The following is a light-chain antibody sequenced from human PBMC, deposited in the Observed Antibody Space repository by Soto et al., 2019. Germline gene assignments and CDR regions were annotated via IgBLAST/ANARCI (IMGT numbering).Light chain of an antibody. CDR3: SSNTSSSTLAV. J-gene: IGLJ2*01. CDR1: SSDVGGYNY. Sequence: QSALTQPASVSGSPGQSITISCTGTSSDVGGYNYVSWYQQHPGKAPKLMIYDVSNRPSGVSNRFSGSKSGNTASLTISGLQAEDEADYYCSSNTSSSTLAVFGGGTKLTVL. CDR2: DVS. V-gene: IGLV2-14*01.